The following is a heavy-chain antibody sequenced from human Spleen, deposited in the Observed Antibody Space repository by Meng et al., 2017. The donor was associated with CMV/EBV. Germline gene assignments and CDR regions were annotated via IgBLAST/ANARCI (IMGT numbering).Heavy chain of an antibody. CDR3: ARATGGVHAFDV. CDR1: GFTFSSYS. CDR2: ISSSSSYI. J-gene: IGHJ3*01. D-gene: IGHD7-27*01. V-gene: IGHV3-21*01. Sequence: GESLKISCAASGFTFSSYSMNWVRQAPGKGLEWVSSISSSSSYIYYADSVKGRFTISRDNAKNSLYLQMSSLRADDTAVYYCARATGGVHAFDVWGQGTMVTVSS.